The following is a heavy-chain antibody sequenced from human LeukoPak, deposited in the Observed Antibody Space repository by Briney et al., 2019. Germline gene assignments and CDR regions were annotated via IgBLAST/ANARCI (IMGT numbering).Heavy chain of an antibody. V-gene: IGHV3-9*01. D-gene: IGHD3-10*01. CDR1: GFTFDDYA. CDR3: AKAQAWFGELGGGDAFDI. CDR2: TSWNSGSI. J-gene: IGHJ3*02. Sequence: GGSLRLSCAASGFTFDDYAMHWVRQAPGKGLEWVSGTSWNSGSIGYADSVKGRFTISRDNAKNSLYLQMNSLRAEDTALYYCAKAQAWFGELGGGDAFDIWGQGTMVTVSS.